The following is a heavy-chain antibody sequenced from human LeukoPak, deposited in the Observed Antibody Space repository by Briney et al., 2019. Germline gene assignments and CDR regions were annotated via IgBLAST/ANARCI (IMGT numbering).Heavy chain of an antibody. V-gene: IGHV4-59*08. CDR2: MDDSGST. J-gene: IGHJ4*02. Sequence: SETLSLTCTVSGGSTSSYYWSWIRQPPGKGLEWIGCMDDSGSTNYNPSLTSRVTISEDTSKNQLSLKLGSVTAADTAVYYCARHSSGSGGAFQYWGQGTPVTVSS. CDR3: ARHSSGSGGAFQY. D-gene: IGHD6-19*01. CDR1: GGSTSSYY.